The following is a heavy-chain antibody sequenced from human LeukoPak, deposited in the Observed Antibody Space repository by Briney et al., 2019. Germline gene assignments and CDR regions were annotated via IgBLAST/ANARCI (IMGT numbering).Heavy chain of an antibody. J-gene: IGHJ4*02. CDR2: VKSDGGGI. CDR1: GFTFTDYW. V-gene: IGHV3-74*01. CDR3: ARQAGSGFDY. Sequence: GGSLRLSCAVSGFTFTDYWSHWVRQAPGKGLEWVSRVKSDGGGINYGDSVKGRFTMSRDNAKSTLYLQMNSLRAEDTAVYYCARQAGSGFDYWGQGSLVTVSS. D-gene: IGHD3-10*01.